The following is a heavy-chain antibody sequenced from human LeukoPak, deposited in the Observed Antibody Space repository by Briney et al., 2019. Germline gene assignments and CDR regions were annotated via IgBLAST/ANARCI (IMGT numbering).Heavy chain of an antibody. J-gene: IGHJ4*02. Sequence: GSLRLSCAASGFTFSSYSMNWVRQAPGKGLEWVSSISSSSSYIYYADSVKGRFTISRDNAKNSLYLQMNSLRAEDTAVYYCARDQQFYSSSGFDYWGQGTLVTVSS. D-gene: IGHD6-6*01. CDR2: ISSSSSYI. CDR3: ARDQQFYSSSGFDY. V-gene: IGHV3-21*01. CDR1: GFTFSSYS.